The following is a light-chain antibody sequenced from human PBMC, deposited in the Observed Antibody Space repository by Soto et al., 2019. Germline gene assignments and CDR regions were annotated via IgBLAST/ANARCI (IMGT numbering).Light chain of an antibody. CDR2: GAS. Sequence: VLTQSPGTLSLSPGERATISCRASQTISSTYVAWYQHKPGQAPRLLIYGASSRATGIPHRFSGRGSGTDFTLTISRPEPEDCGVYYCQQYGGSPPYTFGQGTRLEIK. CDR1: QTISSTY. CDR3: QQYGGSPPYT. V-gene: IGKV3-20*01. J-gene: IGKJ2*01.